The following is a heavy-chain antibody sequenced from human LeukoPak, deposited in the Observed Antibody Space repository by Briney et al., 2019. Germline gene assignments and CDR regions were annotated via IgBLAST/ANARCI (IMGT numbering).Heavy chain of an antibody. CDR1: GGLISSSGYY. CDR3: ARSDHIVVPYHDAFDI. Sequence: SETLSLTCAVSGGLISSSGYYWAWIRQPPGKRLEWMASISYSGTTYYYPSLTTRVTISADTSKNQFSLKLSSVTAADTAVYYCARSDHIVVPYHDAFDIWGQGTKVTVSS. CDR2: ISYSGTT. J-gene: IGHJ3*02. V-gene: IGHV4-39*07. D-gene: IGHD3-22*01.